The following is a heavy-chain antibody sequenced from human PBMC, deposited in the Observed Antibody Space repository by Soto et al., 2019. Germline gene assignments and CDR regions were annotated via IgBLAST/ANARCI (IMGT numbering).Heavy chain of an antibody. CDR3: ARGGGVGVAGSAAFDM. J-gene: IGHJ3*02. Sequence: QLHLVQSGAVVKKPGASVTVSCSASGYPVTAYYMHWVRQAPGRGLEGMGGINPATGAAKYTQTFQGRVTMTRATSTSTVFMELSGLTSEDTAVFSCARGGGVGVAGSAAFDMWGQGTLVTVSS. CDR1: GYPVTAYY. CDR2: INPATGAA. V-gene: IGHV1-2*02. D-gene: IGHD3-3*01.